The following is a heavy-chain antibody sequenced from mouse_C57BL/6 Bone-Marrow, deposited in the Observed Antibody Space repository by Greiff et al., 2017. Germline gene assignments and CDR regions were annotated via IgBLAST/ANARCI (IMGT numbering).Heavy chain of an antibody. CDR2: IDPSDSYT. CDR1: GYTFTSYW. D-gene: IGHD2-5*01. V-gene: IGHV1-69*01. CDR3: ARSAYDSILYAMDY. J-gene: IGHJ4*01. Sequence: QVQLQQPGAELVMPGASVKLSCKASGYTFTSYWMHWVKQRPGQGLEWIGEIDPSDSYTNSNQKFKGKSTLTVDKSSSTAYMQLSSLTSEYSAVYYWARSAYDSILYAMDYWGQGTSVTVSS.